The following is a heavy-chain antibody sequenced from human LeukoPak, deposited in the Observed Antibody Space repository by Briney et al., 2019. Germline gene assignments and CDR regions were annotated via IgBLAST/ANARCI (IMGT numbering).Heavy chain of an antibody. CDR1: GFTFSSYS. CDR2: ISSSSSYI. Sequence: PGGSLRLSCAASGFTFSSYSMNWVRQAPGKGLEWVSSISSSSSYIYYAGSVKGRFTISRDNAKNSLYLQMNSLRAEDTAVYYCARDSTYYDFWSGYSPREYYYYYYMDVWGKGTTVTVSS. J-gene: IGHJ6*03. D-gene: IGHD3-3*01. V-gene: IGHV3-21*01. CDR3: ARDSTYYDFWSGYSPREYYYYYYMDV.